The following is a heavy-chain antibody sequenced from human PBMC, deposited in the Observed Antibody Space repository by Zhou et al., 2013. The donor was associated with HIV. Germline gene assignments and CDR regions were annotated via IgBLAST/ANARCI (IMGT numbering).Heavy chain of an antibody. Sequence: QVQLVQSGAEVKKPGASVKVSCKASGYTFTSYGISWVRQAPGQGLEWMGWISAYNGNTNYAQKFQGRVTITTDESTSTAYMELSSLRSEDTAVYYCARVHHLKWELLAFDIWGQGTMVTVSS. CDR2: ISAYNGNT. D-gene: IGHD1-26*01. J-gene: IGHJ3*02. CDR3: ARVHHLKWELLAFDI. V-gene: IGHV1-18*01. CDR1: GYTFTSYG.